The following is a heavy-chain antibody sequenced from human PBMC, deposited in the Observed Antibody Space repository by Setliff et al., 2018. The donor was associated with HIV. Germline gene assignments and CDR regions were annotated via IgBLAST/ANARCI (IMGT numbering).Heavy chain of an antibody. CDR1: GVSFSGYY. V-gene: IGHV4-34*01. D-gene: IGHD3-3*01. CDR3: TRGENFWSGLTNWFDP. Sequence: PSETLSLTCAVYGVSFSGYYWSWIRQTPGTGLEWIGYIYYSGDTYYNATLQSRATLLLDTSKNQFFLTLTSVTAADTAVYYCTRGENFWSGLTNWFDPWGQGTLVTVS. CDR2: IYYSGDT. J-gene: IGHJ5*02.